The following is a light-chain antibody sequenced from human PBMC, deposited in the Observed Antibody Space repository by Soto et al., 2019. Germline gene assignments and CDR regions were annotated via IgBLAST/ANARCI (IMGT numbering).Light chain of an antibody. J-gene: IGLJ3*02. Sequence: QSVLTQPPSASGTPGQRVTISCSGSSSNIESNTVNWYQQFPGTAPKLLIYSNNQRPSGVPDRFSGSQSGTSASLAISGLQSEDEADYYCAAWDDSLNGQVFGGGTKVTVL. CDR2: SNN. CDR1: SSNIESNT. V-gene: IGLV1-44*01. CDR3: AAWDDSLNGQV.